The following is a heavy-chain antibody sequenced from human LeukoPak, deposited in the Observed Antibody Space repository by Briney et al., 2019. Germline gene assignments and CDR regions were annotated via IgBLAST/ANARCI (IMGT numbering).Heavy chain of an antibody. Sequence: GGSLRLSCAASGFXFSSYEMNWVRQAPGKGLEWVSYISSSGSTIYYADSVKGRFTISRDNAKNSLYLQMNSLRAEDTAVYYCARLSVTTSYYFDYWGQGTLVTVSS. D-gene: IGHD4-17*01. J-gene: IGHJ4*02. CDR1: GFXFSSYE. V-gene: IGHV3-48*03. CDR3: ARLSVTTSYYFDY. CDR2: ISSSGSTI.